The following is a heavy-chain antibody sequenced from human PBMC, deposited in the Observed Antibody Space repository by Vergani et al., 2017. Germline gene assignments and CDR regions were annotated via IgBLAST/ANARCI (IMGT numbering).Heavy chain of an antibody. J-gene: IGHJ4*02. CDR1: GGSISGYY. V-gene: IGHV4-34*01. CDR3: ARSGGLRYCSSTSCSDSIYFDY. CDR2: INHSGST. D-gene: IGHD2-2*01. Sequence: QEQLQQWGAGLLKTSETLSLTCAVDGGSISGYYWSWIRQPPGKGLEWIGEINHSGSTNYNPSLKSRVTISVDTSKNQFSLKLSSVTAADTAVYYCARSGGLRYCSSTSCSDSIYFDYWGQGTLVTVSS.